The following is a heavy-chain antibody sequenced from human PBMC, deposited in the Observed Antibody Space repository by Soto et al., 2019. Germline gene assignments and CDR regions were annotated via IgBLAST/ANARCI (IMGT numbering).Heavy chain of an antibody. D-gene: IGHD3-9*01. CDR1: GGSISSYY. Sequence: TLSLTCTVSGGSISSYYWSWIRQPPGKGLEWIGYIYYSGSTNYNPSLKSRVTISVDTSKNQFSLKLSSVTAADTAVYYCARWMKDYDILTGYPIVYYYYMDVWGKGTTVTVSS. J-gene: IGHJ6*03. CDR3: ARWMKDYDILTGYPIVYYYYMDV. V-gene: IGHV4-59*08. CDR2: IYYSGST.